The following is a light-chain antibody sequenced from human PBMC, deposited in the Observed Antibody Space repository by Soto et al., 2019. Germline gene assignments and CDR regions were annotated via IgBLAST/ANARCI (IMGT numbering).Light chain of an antibody. J-gene: IGKJ5*01. CDR2: VAS. CDR1: QTFNSW. Sequence: DIQMTQSPSRMYASVGDTITITCRASQTFNSWVTWYQQKPGKAPNLLIYVASSLQSEVPSRFSGSGSGTDFTLTITSLQPEDFATYYCQQSYGTPITFGQGTRLEI. V-gene: IGKV1-39*01. CDR3: QQSYGTPIT.